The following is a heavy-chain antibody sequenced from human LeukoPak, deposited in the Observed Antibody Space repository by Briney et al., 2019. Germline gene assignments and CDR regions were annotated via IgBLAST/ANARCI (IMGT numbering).Heavy chain of an antibody. CDR1: GFTFDDYA. J-gene: IGHJ6*03. Sequence: GRSLRLSCAASGFTFDDYAMHWVRQAPGKGLEWVSGISWNSGSIGYADSVKGRFTISRDNAKNSLYLQMNSLRAEDTALYYCAKDGIAARPGYYYYMDVWGKGTTVTVSS. D-gene: IGHD6-6*01. CDR2: ISWNSGSI. CDR3: AKDGIAARPGYYYYMDV. V-gene: IGHV3-9*01.